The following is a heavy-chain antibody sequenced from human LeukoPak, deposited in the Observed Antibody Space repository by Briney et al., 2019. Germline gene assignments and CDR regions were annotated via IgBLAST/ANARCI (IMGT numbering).Heavy chain of an antibody. J-gene: IGHJ3*02. Sequence: SETLSLTCTVSGGSISSSSYYWGWIRQPPGKGLEWIGSIYYSGSTYYNPSLKSRVTISVDTSKNQFSLKLSSVTAADTAVYYCARRLVGGAFDIWGQATMVTVSS. V-gene: IGHV4-39*01. CDR1: GGSISSSSYY. CDR2: IYYSGST. CDR3: ARRLVGGAFDI. D-gene: IGHD2-2*01.